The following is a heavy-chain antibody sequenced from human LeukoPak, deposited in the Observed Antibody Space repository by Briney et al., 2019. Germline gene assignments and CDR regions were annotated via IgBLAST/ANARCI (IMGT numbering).Heavy chain of an antibody. J-gene: IGHJ4*02. CDR3: ARAHRMAMVRGVISALDY. CDR2: INHSGST. CDR1: GGSFSGYY. D-gene: IGHD3-10*01. V-gene: IGHV4-34*01. Sequence: SETLSLTCAVYGGSFSGYYWSWIRQPPGKGLEWIGEINHSGSTNYNPSLKSRVTISVDTSKNQFSLKLSSVTAADTAVYYCARAHRMAMVRGVISALDYWGQGTLVTVSS.